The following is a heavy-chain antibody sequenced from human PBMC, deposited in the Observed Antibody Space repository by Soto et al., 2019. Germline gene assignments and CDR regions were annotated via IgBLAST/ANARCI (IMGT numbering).Heavy chain of an antibody. V-gene: IGHV3-23*01. CDR2: ISGSGGST. CDR3: AKGIGAVLAVEANAFDI. CDR1: GFTFSSYA. Sequence: GGSLRLSCAASGFTFSSYAMSWVRQAPGKGLEWVSAISGSGGSTYYADSVKGRFTISRDNSKNTLYLQMNSLRAEDTAVYYCAKGIGAVLAVEANAFDIWGQGTMVTVSS. D-gene: IGHD6-19*01. J-gene: IGHJ3*02.